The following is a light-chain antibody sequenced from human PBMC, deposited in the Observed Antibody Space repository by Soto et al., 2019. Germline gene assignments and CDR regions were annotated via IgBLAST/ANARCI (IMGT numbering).Light chain of an antibody. V-gene: IGLV2-14*01. J-gene: IGLJ2*01. CDR3: SSYTSSRSRV. CDR2: DVS. CDR1: SNDVGGYNY. Sequence: QSALTQPASVSGSPGQSITISCTGTSNDVGGYNYVSWYQQHPGKAPKLMIYDVSNRPSGVSNRFSGSKSGNTASLTISGLQAEDEGDYYCSSYTSSRSRVFGGGTKLTVL.